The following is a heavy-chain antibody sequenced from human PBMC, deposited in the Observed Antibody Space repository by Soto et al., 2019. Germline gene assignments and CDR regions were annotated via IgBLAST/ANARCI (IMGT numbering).Heavy chain of an antibody. CDR2: IKQDGNEK. CDR3: ARANRFLEWLFPTYYFDY. J-gene: IGHJ4*02. D-gene: IGHD3-3*01. Sequence: EVQLVESGGGLVQPGGSLRLSCAASGFTFSSYWMSWVRQAPGKGLEWVANIKQDGNEKYYVDSVKGRFTISRDNAKNSLYLQMNSLRAEDTAVYYCARANRFLEWLFPTYYFDYWGQGTLVTVSS. V-gene: IGHV3-7*03. CDR1: GFTFSSYW.